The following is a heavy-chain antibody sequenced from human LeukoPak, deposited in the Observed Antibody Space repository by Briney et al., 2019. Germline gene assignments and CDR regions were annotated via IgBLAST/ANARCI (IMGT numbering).Heavy chain of an antibody. V-gene: IGHV1-2*04. CDR1: GYTFTGYY. CDR3: ARVSTMIVVVTNNWFDP. J-gene: IGHJ5*02. Sequence: ASVKVSCKASGYTFTGYYMHWVRQAPGQGLEWMGWINPNSGGTNYAQKFQGWVTMTRDTSISTAYMELSRLRSDDTAVYYCARVSTMIVVVTNNWFDPWGQGTLVTVSS. D-gene: IGHD3-22*01. CDR2: INPNSGGT.